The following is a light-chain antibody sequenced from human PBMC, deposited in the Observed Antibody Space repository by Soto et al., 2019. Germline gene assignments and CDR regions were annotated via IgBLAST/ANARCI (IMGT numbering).Light chain of an antibody. Sequence: EIVLTQSPGTLSLSPGEGATLSCRASQSISRLYLSWYQQKPGQPPRLLIYGASSRATGIPDRFSGSGSGTEFTLTISSLQPDDFATYYCQQYNSYPITFGQGTRLEI. CDR2: GAS. J-gene: IGKJ5*01. CDR3: QQYNSYPIT. CDR1: QSISRLY. V-gene: IGKV3-20*01.